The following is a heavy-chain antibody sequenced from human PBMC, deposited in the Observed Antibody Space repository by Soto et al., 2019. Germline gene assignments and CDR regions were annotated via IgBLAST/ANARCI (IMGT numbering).Heavy chain of an antibody. CDR2: IIPILGIG. D-gene: IGHD3-10*01. CDR1: GGTFTSYT. J-gene: IGHJ4*02. V-gene: IGHV1-69*02. Sequence: SVKVSCKASGGTFTSYTISWVRQGPGQGLEWMGRIIPILGIGNYAQNFQGRVTITADKSTSTAYMELSSLRSEDTAVYYCARARTMVRGVIMPPPFDYWGQGTLVTVSS. CDR3: ARARTMVRGVIMPPPFDY.